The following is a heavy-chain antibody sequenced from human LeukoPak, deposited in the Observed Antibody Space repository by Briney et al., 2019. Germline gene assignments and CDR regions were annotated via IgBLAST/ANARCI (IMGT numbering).Heavy chain of an antibody. CDR2: IYYSGST. V-gene: IGHV4-31*03. D-gene: IGHD6-13*01. Sequence: PSETLSLTCTVSGGSISSGCYYWSWIRQHPGKGLEWIGYIYYSGSTYYNPSLKSRVTISVDTSKNQFSLKLSSVTAADTAVYYCARVGRISSWYWFDPWGQGTLVTVSS. CDR3: ARVGRISSWYWFDP. CDR1: GGSISSGCYY. J-gene: IGHJ5*02.